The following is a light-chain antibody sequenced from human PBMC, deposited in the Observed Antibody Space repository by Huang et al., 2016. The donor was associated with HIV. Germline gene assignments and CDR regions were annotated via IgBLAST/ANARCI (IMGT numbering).Light chain of an antibody. J-gene: IGKJ3*01. Sequence: EVLLTQSPATLSVSPGERATLSCRASQSVSTNLDWYQQKPSQAPRLLIYGASTRATGVPARFSGSGSGTEFTLTISSLQSEDSAVYYCQQYNSWPPLFTFGPGTKVDIK. CDR1: QSVSTN. CDR2: GAS. CDR3: QQYNSWPPLFT. V-gene: IGKV3-15*01.